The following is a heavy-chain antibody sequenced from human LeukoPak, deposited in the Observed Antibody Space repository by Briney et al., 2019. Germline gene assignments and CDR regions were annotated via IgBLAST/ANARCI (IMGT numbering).Heavy chain of an antibody. CDR2: IRYDGNNK. CDR3: VKDNPLDY. Sequence: GGSLRLSCGASGFTFSNYGMLWVRQAPGKGLERVAFIRYDGNNKLYADSMKGRFTISRDNSKNTLYLHINSLRAEDTAVYYCVKDNPLDYWGQGTLVIVSS. CDR1: GFTFSNYG. V-gene: IGHV3-30*02. D-gene: IGHD1-14*01. J-gene: IGHJ4*02.